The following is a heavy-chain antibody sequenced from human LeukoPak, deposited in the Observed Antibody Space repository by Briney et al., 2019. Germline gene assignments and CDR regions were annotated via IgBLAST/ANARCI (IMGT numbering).Heavy chain of an antibody. J-gene: IGHJ6*03. CDR1: GGTFSGYA. V-gene: IGHV1-2*02. D-gene: IGHD2-21*02. Sequence: ASVKVSCKASGGTFSGYAISWVRQAPGQGLEWMGWINPNRGDTKYAQKFQGRVTMTRDTSNNTVYMDLTRLIFDDTAMYYCARDGVFRFEVGDVYYYYMDVWGKGTTVIISS. CDR3: ARDGVFRFEVGDVYYYYMDV. CDR2: INPNRGDT.